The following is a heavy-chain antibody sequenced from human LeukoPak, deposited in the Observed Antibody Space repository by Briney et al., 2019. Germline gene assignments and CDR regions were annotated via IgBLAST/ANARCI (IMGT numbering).Heavy chain of an antibody. CDR2: IKSDGSST. CDR1: GFTFSSYW. Sequence: AGGSLRLSCAASGFTFSSYWMHWVRQAPGKGLVWVSRIKSDGSSTNFADSVKGRFTISRDNAKNTLYLQMNSLRDEDTAVYYCASSSGWYEGYYFDYWGQGTLVTVSS. V-gene: IGHV3-74*01. J-gene: IGHJ4*02. CDR3: ASSSGWYEGYYFDY. D-gene: IGHD6-19*01.